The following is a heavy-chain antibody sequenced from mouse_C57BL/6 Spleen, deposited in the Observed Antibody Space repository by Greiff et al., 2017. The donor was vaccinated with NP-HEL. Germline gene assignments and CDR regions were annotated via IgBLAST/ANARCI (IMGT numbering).Heavy chain of an antibody. Sequence: QVQLQQSGAELVKPGASVKISCKASGYAFSSYWMNWVKQRPGKGLEWIGQIYPGDGDTNYNGKFKGKATLTADKSSSTAYMQLSSLTSEDSAVYFCAREPSFTTVVVRYFDVWGTGTTVTVSS. J-gene: IGHJ1*03. V-gene: IGHV1-80*01. CDR1: GYAFSSYW. D-gene: IGHD1-1*01. CDR3: AREPSFTTVVVRYFDV. CDR2: IYPGDGDT.